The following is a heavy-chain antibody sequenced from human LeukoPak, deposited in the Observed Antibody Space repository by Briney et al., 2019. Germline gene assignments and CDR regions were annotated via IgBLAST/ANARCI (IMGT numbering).Heavy chain of an antibody. D-gene: IGHD6-13*01. CDR2: IYHSGST. V-gene: IGHV4-30-2*01. Sequence: SETLSLTCAVSGGSISSGGYSWSWIRQPPGKGLEWIGYIYHSGSTYYNPSLKSRVTISVDRSKNQFSLKLSSVTAADTAVYYCARKQGYIHHWGQGTLVTVSS. J-gene: IGHJ1*01. CDR3: ARKQGYIHH. CDR1: GGSISSGGYS.